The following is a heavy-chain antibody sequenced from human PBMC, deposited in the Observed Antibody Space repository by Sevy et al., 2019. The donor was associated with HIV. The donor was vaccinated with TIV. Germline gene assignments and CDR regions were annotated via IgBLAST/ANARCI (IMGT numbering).Heavy chain of an antibody. CDR1: GYTFTSYD. J-gene: IGHJ6*02. CDR3: ARDTYYYYGMDV. Sequence: ASVKVSCKASGYTFTSYDINWVRQATGQGLEWMGWMNPNSGNTGYAQKFQGRVTMTRNTSISTAYMELSSLRSEDTVVYYCARDTYYYYGMDVWGQGTTVTVSS. CDR2: MNPNSGNT. V-gene: IGHV1-8*01.